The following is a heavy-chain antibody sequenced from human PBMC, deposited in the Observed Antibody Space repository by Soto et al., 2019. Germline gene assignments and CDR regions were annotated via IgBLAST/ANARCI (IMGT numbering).Heavy chain of an antibody. V-gene: IGHV3-49*04. CDR3: TIDQPVVYYYDSSGYHDAFDI. CDR2: IRSKAYGGTT. J-gene: IGHJ3*02. CDR1: GFTCGDYA. Sequence: GGSLRLSCTASGFTCGDYAMSWVRQGPGKGMEWVGFIRSKAYGGTTEYAASVKGRFTISRDDSKSIAYLQMNSLKSDDTAVYYCTIDQPVVYYYDSSGYHDAFDIWAQRTMVTVSS. D-gene: IGHD3-22*01.